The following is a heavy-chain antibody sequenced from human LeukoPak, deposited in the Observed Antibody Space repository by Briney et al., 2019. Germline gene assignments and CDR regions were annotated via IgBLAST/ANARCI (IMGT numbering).Heavy chain of an antibody. J-gene: IGHJ4*02. D-gene: IGHD5-24*01. Sequence: PGGSLRLSCAASGFTFSSYEMNWVRQAPGKGLEWLSHISNSGSSIQYADSVKGRFTISRDNAKNSLYLQMNSVRVEDTAVYYCARTRDGPFAYWGQGTLVTVSS. CDR3: ARTRDGPFAY. V-gene: IGHV3-48*03. CDR2: ISNSGSSI. CDR1: GFTFSSYE.